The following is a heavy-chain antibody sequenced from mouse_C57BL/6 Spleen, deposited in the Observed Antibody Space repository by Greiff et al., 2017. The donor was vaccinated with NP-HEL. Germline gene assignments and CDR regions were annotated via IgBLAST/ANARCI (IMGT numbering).Heavy chain of an antibody. CDR3: ARTDDGYSYYYAMDY. J-gene: IGHJ4*01. V-gene: IGHV1-52*01. CDR2: IDPSDSET. D-gene: IGHD2-3*01. Sequence: VKLQQPGAELVRPGSSVKLSCKASGYTFTSYWMHWVKQRPIQGLEWIGNIDPSDSETHYNQKFKDKATLTVDKSSSTAYMQLSSLTSEDSAVYYCARTDDGYSYYYAMDYWGQGTSVTVSS. CDR1: GYTFTSYW.